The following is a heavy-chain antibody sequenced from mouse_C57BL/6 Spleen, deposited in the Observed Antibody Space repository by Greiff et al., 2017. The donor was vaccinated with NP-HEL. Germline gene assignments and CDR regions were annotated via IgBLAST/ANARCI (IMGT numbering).Heavy chain of an antibody. CDR3: ARKGGIYPFAY. D-gene: IGHD2-1*01. CDR1: GYTFTDYN. Sequence: EVQLQQSGPELVKPGASVKIPCKASGYTFTDYNMDWVKQSHGKSLEWIGDINPNNGGTIYNQKFKGKATLTVDKSSSTAYMELRSLTSEDTAVYYCARKGGIYPFAYWGQGTLVTVSA. V-gene: IGHV1-18*01. J-gene: IGHJ3*01. CDR2: INPNNGGT.